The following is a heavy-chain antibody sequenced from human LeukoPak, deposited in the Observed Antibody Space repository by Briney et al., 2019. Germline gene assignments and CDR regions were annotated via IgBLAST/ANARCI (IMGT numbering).Heavy chain of an antibody. CDR3: ARAGVATITYDAFDI. V-gene: IGHV4-61*08. CDR1: GGSINSGGYS. D-gene: IGHD5-12*01. CDR2: IYYSGST. Sequence: SSETLSLTCAVSGGSINSGGYSWSWIRQPPVKGLEWIGYIYYSGSTNYNPSLKSRVTISVDTSKNQFSLKLSSVSAADTAVYYCARAGVATITYDAFDIWGQGTMVTVSS. J-gene: IGHJ3*02.